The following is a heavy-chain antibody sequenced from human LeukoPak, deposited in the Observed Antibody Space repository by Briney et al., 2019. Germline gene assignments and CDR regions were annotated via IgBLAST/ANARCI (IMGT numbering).Heavy chain of an antibody. J-gene: IGHJ4*02. CDR2: IYYTGST. Sequence: SETLSLTCTVSGGSISSYYWSWIRQPPGKGLEWIGYIYYTGSTDYNPSLKSRVAISVDTSKNQFSLKLSSVTAADTAVYYCARSGRGNSAGFDCWGQGTLVTVSS. CDR1: GGSISSYY. V-gene: IGHV4-59*01. CDR3: ARSGRGNSAGFDC. D-gene: IGHD3-10*01.